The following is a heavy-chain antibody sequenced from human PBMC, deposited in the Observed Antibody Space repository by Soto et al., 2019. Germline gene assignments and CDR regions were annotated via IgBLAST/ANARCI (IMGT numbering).Heavy chain of an antibody. J-gene: IGHJ4*02. Sequence: EVQLLESGGGLVQPGGSLRLSCAVSGFSFSTYGVTWVRQAPGKVLEWVSGVSGGSGSTHYADSVKGRFTITGDNSKNTVYLQMNSLRVEDTAVYYCAKWNGYGDYWGQGTLVTVSS. D-gene: IGHD1-1*01. V-gene: IGHV3-23*01. CDR2: VSGGSGST. CDR3: AKWNGYGDY. CDR1: GFSFSTYG.